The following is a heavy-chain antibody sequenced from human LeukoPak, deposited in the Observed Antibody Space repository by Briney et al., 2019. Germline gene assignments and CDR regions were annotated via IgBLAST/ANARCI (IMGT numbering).Heavy chain of an antibody. D-gene: IGHD4-17*01. CDR1: GVSITSYY. CDR3: ARDEYGAFQGFDF. Sequence: PSETLSLTCSVSGVSITSYYWNWIRQSPGKGLEWLGNIHSRGTTNYNPSLKSRVTLSLDTSKSQFALKVTSVTAADTAVYYCARDEYGAFQGFDFWGQGTRVTVSS. CDR2: IHSRGTT. V-gene: IGHV4-59*13. J-gene: IGHJ4*02.